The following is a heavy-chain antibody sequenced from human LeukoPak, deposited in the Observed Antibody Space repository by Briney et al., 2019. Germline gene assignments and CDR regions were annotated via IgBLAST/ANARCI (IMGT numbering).Heavy chain of an antibody. D-gene: IGHD5-18*01. V-gene: IGHV3-73*01. CDR2: IRSKANSYAT. CDR3: TRHTNVDTAMADDGDY. CDR1: GFTFSGSA. Sequence: GGSLRLSCAASGFTFSGSAMHWVRQASGKGLEWVGRIRSKANSYATAYAASVKGRFTIYRDDSKNTAYLQMNSLKTEDTAVYYCTRHTNVDTAMADDGDYWGQGTLVTVSS. J-gene: IGHJ4*02.